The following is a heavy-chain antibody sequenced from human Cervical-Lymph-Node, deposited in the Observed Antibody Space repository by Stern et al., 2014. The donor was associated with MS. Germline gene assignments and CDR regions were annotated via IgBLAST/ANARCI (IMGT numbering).Heavy chain of an antibody. Sequence: QLVQSGPEVKKPGTSVRVSCKASGFTFSRSAVQWVRQTRGQRLEWIGWIVVGSGNTNYAQKFQGRVNITRDMSTDTAYMELSSLRSDDTAVYYCAAITVWGQGALVTVSS. V-gene: IGHV1-58*01. CDR2: IVVGSGNT. CDR3: AAITV. J-gene: IGHJ4*02. CDR1: GFTFSRSA.